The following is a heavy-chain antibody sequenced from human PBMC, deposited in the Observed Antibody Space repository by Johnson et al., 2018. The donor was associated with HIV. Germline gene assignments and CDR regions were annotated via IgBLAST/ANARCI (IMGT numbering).Heavy chain of an antibody. Sequence: VQLVESGGGLVQPGGSLRLSCAASGFTFSSYAMHWVRQAPGKGLEYVSAISSNGGSTYYANSVKGRFTISRDNSKNTLYLQMGSLRAEDMAVYYCARGTVCGGDCYSRAFDIWGQGTMVNVSS. CDR3: ARGTVCGGDCYSRAFDI. V-gene: IGHV3-64*01. CDR1: GFTFSSYA. CDR2: ISSNGGST. D-gene: IGHD2-21*02. J-gene: IGHJ3*02.